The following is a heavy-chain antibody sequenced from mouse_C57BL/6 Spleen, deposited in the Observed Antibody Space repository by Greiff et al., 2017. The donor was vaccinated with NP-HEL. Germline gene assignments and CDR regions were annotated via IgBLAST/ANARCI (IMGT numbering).Heavy chain of an antibody. Sequence: VQLQQPGAELVKPGASVKMSCKASGYTFTSYWIPWVKQRPGQGLEWIGDIYPGSGSTNYNEKFKSKATLTVDTSSSTAYMQLSSLTSEDSAVYYCTRGDYDYAMDYWGQGTSVTVSS. V-gene: IGHV1-55*01. CDR3: TRGDYDYAMDY. CDR2: IYPGSGST. D-gene: IGHD2-4*01. CDR1: GYTFTSYW. J-gene: IGHJ4*01.